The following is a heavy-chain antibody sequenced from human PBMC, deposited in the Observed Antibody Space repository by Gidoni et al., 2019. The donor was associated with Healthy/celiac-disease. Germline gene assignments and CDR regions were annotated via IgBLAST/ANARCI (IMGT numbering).Heavy chain of an antibody. Sequence: EVQLLESGGGLVQPGGSLRLSCDACGLPFSSYAMSWVRQAPGKGLEWVSAISVSGGSTYYADSVKGRFTISRDNSKNTLYRQMNSLRAEDTAVYYCAKDRVVGATTFAFDIWGQGTMVTVSS. CDR1: GLPFSSYA. CDR3: AKDRVVGATTFAFDI. J-gene: IGHJ3*02. D-gene: IGHD1-26*01. V-gene: IGHV3-23*01. CDR2: ISVSGGST.